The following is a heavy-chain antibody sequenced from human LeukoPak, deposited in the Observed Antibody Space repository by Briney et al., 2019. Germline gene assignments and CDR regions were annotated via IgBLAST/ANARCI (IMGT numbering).Heavy chain of an antibody. J-gene: IGHJ5*02. V-gene: IGHV4-59*01. CDR3: ARATPDYGDFEA. CDR1: GGSISGYY. CDR2: IYYSGST. Sequence: SETLSLTCTVSGGSISGYYWSWMRQPPGKGLEWIGYIYYSGSTNYNPSLKSRVTISVGTSKNQFSLKLSSVTAADTAVYYCARATPDYGDFEAWGQGTLVTVSS. D-gene: IGHD4-17*01.